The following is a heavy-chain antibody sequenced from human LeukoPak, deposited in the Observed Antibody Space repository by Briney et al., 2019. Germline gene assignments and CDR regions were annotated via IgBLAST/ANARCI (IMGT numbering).Heavy chain of an antibody. Sequence: SAKVSCKASGGTFSSYAISWVRQAPGQGLEWMGGIIPIFGTANYAQQFQGRVTITADESTSTAYMELSSLRSEDTAVYYCARGDVVVPAAMDYWGQGTLVTVSS. CDR3: ARGDVVVPAAMDY. CDR1: GGTFSSYA. CDR2: IIPIFGTA. V-gene: IGHV1-69*13. D-gene: IGHD2-2*01. J-gene: IGHJ4*02.